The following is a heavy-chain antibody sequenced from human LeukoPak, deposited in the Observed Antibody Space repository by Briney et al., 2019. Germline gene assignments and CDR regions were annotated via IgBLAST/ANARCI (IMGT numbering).Heavy chain of an antibody. V-gene: IGHV3-48*03. CDR3: ARGRVTYDY. Sequence: GGSLRLSCAASGFTFSNYEMHWVRQAPGKGLEWVSYISSSGNTIYYADSVRGRFTISRDNAKNSLYLQMNSLRAEDTAVYFCARGRVTYDYWGQGTLVTVSS. J-gene: IGHJ4*02. D-gene: IGHD5-18*01. CDR1: GFTFSNYE. CDR2: ISSSGNTI.